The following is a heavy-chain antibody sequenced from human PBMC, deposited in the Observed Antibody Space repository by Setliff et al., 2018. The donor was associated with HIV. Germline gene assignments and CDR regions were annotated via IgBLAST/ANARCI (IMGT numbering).Heavy chain of an antibody. Sequence: ESGPTLVNPTPTLTLTCTFSGLSLSTSGVGVGWIRQSPGKALERLAFIYWNNNKHYSTSLKSRLTVTKDTSKNLVVFTMTNMDPVDTATYYCAYSGRQLRGPYFDFWGQGTPVTVSS. CDR2: IYWNNNK. J-gene: IGHJ4*02. CDR1: GLSLSTSGVG. D-gene: IGHD1-1*01. V-gene: IGHV2-5*01. CDR3: AYSGRQLRGPYFDF.